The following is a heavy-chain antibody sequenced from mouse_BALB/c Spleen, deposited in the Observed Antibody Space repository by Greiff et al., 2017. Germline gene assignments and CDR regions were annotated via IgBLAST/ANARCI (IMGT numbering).Heavy chain of an antibody. CDR3: ARRNYRYDYAMDY. CDR1: GYTFTSYW. D-gene: IGHD2-14*01. Sequence: VQLQQSGAELAKPGASVKMSCKASGYTFTSYWMHWVKQRPGQGLEWIGYINPSTGYTEYNQKFKDKATLTADKSSSTAYMQLSSLTSEDSAVYYCARRNYRYDYAMDYWGQGTSVTVSS. J-gene: IGHJ4*01. CDR2: INPSTGYT. V-gene: IGHV1-7*01.